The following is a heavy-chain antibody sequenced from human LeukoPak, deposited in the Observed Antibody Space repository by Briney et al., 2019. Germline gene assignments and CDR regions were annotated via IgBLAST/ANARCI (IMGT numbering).Heavy chain of an antibody. Sequence: SETLSLTCTVSGGSISNHYWSWLRQPPGKGLEWIGYIYYSGSTNYNPSLKSRVTISVDTSKGQFSLNLSSVTAADTAVYYCARSDGYGLVDIWGQGTMVTVSS. D-gene: IGHD3-10*01. CDR2: IYYSGST. CDR1: GGSISNHY. J-gene: IGHJ3*02. V-gene: IGHV4-59*11. CDR3: ARSDGYGLVDI.